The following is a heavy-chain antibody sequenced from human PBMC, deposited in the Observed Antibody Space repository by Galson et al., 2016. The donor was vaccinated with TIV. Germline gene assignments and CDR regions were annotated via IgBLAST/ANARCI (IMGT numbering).Heavy chain of an antibody. Sequence: SLRLSCAASGFTFSTYVMHWVRQAPGKGLEWVAFVRYDGSHKNYADSVKGRFTISRDNSKYTLYLQMNSLRAEDTAVYYCAKGMAIFGVIPPWGGMDVWGPGTTVTVSS. CDR2: VRYDGSHK. CDR3: AKGMAIFGVIPPWGGMDV. J-gene: IGHJ6*02. CDR1: GFTFSTYV. D-gene: IGHD3-3*01. V-gene: IGHV3-30*02.